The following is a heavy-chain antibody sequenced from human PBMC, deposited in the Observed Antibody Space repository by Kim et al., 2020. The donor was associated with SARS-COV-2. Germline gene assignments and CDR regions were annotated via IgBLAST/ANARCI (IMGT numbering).Heavy chain of an antibody. Sequence: RDSYTTYRLSFQGHVTISADKSISTAYLQWSSLKASDTAIYYCARGSDYDYWGQGTLVTVSS. CDR3: ARGSDYDY. CDR2: RDSYT. V-gene: IGHV5-10-1*01. D-gene: IGHD4-17*01. J-gene: IGHJ4*02.